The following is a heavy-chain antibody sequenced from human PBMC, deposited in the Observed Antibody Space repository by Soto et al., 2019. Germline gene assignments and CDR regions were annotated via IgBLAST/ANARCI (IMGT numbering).Heavy chain of an antibody. CDR2: INPKSGGT. D-gene: IGHD2-8*01. CDR3: ARGDSTDCSNGVCSFFYNHDMDV. J-gene: IGHJ6*02. Sequence: ASVKVSCKASGYSFTDYHIHSVRQAPGQGLEWLGLINPKSGGTSTAQKFQGWVTVTTDTSISTASMELTRLTSDDTAIYYCARGDSTDCSNGVCSFFYNHDMDVWGQGTTVTVSS. V-gene: IGHV1-2*04. CDR1: GYSFTDYH.